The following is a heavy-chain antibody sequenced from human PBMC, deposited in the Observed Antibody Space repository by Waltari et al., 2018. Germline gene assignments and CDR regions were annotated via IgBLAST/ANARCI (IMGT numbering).Heavy chain of an antibody. Sequence: EVQLVESGGGLVKHGGSLRLSCAASGFTFSSYSMNWVRQAPGKGLEWVSSISSISSYIYYADSVKGRFTISRDNAKNSLYLQMNSLRAEDTAVYYCAGSAFGAFDIWGQGTMVTVSS. CDR1: GFTFSSYS. CDR2: ISSISSYI. V-gene: IGHV3-21*01. D-gene: IGHD3-16*01. J-gene: IGHJ3*02. CDR3: AGSAFGAFDI.